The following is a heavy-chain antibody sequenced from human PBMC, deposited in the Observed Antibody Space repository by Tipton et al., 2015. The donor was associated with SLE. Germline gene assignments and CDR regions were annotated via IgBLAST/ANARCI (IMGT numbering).Heavy chain of an antibody. CDR2: MNPNSGNT. CDR3: TRAHIVAAGNGCNGMDV. J-gene: IGHJ6*02. CDR1: GYTFTSYD. D-gene: IGHD6-13*01. Sequence: QSGAEVKKPGASVKVSCKASGYTFTSYDINWVRQATGQGLEWMGLMNPNSGNTGYAQKFQGRVTITRNTSISTAYMELSSLRSEDTAVYYCTRAHIVAAGNGCNGMDVWGQGTTVTVSS. V-gene: IGHV1-8*03.